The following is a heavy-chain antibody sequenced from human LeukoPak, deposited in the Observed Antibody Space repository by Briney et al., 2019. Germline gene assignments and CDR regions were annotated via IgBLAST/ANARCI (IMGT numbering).Heavy chain of an antibody. CDR2: ISHSGST. Sequence: SETLSLTCSVSGVSINSHQWAWIRQPPGKGLEWIAYISHSGSTYYNSSLKSRVTISVDTSKNQFSLRLTSVTAADTAVYFCARERGSDFWILRPRSPFDYWGQGTLVTVSS. J-gene: IGHJ4*02. D-gene: IGHD3-3*01. V-gene: IGHV4-59*11. CDR1: GVSINSHQ. CDR3: ARERGSDFWILRPRSPFDY.